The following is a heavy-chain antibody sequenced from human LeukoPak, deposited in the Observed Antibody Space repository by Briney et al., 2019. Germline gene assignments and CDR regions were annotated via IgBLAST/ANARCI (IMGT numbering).Heavy chain of an antibody. J-gene: IGHJ6*02. D-gene: IGHD3-9*01. CDR2: ISSSSSYT. CDR1: GFTFSDYY. Sequence: GGSLRLSCAASGFTFSDYYMSWIRQAPGKGLKWVSYISSSSSYTNYADSVKGRFTISRDNAKNSLYLQMNSLRAEDTAVYYCARDIWDILTGYPRGMDVWGQGTTVTVSS. V-gene: IGHV3-11*05. CDR3: ARDIWDILTGYPRGMDV.